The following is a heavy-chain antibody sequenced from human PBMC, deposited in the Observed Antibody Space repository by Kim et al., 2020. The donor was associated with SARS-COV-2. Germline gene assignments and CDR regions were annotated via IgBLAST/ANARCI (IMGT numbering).Heavy chain of an antibody. D-gene: IGHD3-9*01. CDR3: ARPKGPTYYDILSS. Sequence: GGSLRLSCAASGFTFSSYWMHWVRQAPGKGLVWVSRINSDGSSTTYADSVKGRFTISRDNAENTLYLQMNSLRAEDTAVYYCARPKGPTYYDILSSWGQGTLVTVSS. CDR2: INSDGSST. V-gene: IGHV3-74*01. J-gene: IGHJ5*02. CDR1: GFTFSSYW.